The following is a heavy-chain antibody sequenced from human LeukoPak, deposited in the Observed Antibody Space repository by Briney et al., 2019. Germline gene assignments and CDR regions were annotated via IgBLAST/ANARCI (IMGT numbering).Heavy chain of an antibody. Sequence: GGSLRLSCAASGFTFRSYGMHWVRQAPGKGLEWVAFIRNKAYGETTEYAASVKGRFTISRDDSKSIAYLQMNSLKTEDTAVYYCTRTGVSGSYFRSCDYWGQGTLVTVSS. CDR3: TRTGVSGSYFRSCDY. V-gene: IGHV3-49*04. CDR2: IRNKAYGETT. J-gene: IGHJ4*02. D-gene: IGHD1-26*01. CDR1: GFTFRSYG.